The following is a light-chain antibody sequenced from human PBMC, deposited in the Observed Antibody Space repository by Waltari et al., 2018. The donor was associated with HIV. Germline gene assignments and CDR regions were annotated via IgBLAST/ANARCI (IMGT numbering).Light chain of an antibody. CDR3: MQATQFPLT. Sequence: DIVMTQTPLSSPVTLGQPASISCRSSQSLVHNNGNTYLSWLQQRPGQPPRLLIYQISNRSSGVSDRFSGSGTGTDFTLKINRVETEDAGLYFCMQATQFPLTFGGGTRVEIK. J-gene: IGKJ4*01. V-gene: IGKV2-24*01. CDR2: QIS. CDR1: QSLVHNNGNTY.